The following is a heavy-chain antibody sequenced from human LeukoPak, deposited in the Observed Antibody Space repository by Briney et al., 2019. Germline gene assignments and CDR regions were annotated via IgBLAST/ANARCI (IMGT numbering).Heavy chain of an antibody. J-gene: IGHJ4*02. CDR2: IYHSGST. Sequence: PSQTLSLTYAVSGGSISSGGYSWSWIRQPPGKGLEWIGYIYHSGSTYYNPSLKSRVTISVDRSKNQFSLKLSSVTAADTAVYYCARAAAPHLFDYWGQGTLVTVSS. CDR3: ARAAAPHLFDY. V-gene: IGHV4-30-2*01. CDR1: GGSISSGGYS. D-gene: IGHD6-13*01.